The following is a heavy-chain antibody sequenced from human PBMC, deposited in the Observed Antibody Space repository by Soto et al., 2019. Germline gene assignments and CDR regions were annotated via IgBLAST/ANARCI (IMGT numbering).Heavy chain of an antibody. CDR1: GYTFTSDG. CDR2: ISAYNGNT. V-gene: IGHV1-18*01. D-gene: IGHD1-7*01. Sequence: QVQLVQSGAEVKKPGASVKVSCKASGYTFTSDGISWVRQAPGQGLEWMGWISAYNGNTNYAQKLQGRVTMTTDTSTSTAYMELRSLRPDDTAVYYCARDQGYKWNYGGSWFDPWGQGTLVNVSS. J-gene: IGHJ5*02. CDR3: ARDQGYKWNYGGSWFDP.